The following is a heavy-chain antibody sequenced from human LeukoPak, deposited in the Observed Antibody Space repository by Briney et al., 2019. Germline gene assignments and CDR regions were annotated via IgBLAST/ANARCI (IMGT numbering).Heavy chain of an antibody. CDR1: GYTFTNFG. V-gene: IGHV1-18*01. D-gene: IGHD2-15*01. CDR3: ARLGGWRNHYYYYMDV. J-gene: IGHJ6*03. CDR2: INVHTGNT. Sequence: ASVKVSCKASGYTFTNFGLSWVRQAPGQGLEWMGRINVHTGNTDYAHSLQGRITMTTDTSTNMAYLELRSLKSDDSAVYYCARLGGWRNHYYYYMDVWGTGTTVTVSS.